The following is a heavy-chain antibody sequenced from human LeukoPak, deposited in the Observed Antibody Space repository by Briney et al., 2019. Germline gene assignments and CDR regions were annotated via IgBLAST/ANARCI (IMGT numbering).Heavy chain of an antibody. CDR1: GFTFSEYW. J-gene: IGHJ4*02. Sequence: GGSLGLSCAASGFTFSEYWMSWVRQAPGKGLEWVANINQDGSETYYVDSVEGRFTISRDNAKNSLFLQMSSLRAEDTAVYFCSGDPGDYWGQGTLVTVSS. V-gene: IGHV3-7*04. D-gene: IGHD7-27*01. CDR3: SGDPGDY. CDR2: INQDGSET.